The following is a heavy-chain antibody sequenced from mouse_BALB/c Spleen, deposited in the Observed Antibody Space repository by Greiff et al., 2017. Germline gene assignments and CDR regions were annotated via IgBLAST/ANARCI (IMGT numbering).Heavy chain of an antibody. CDR2: ILPGSGST. Sequence: VQLQQSGAELMKPGASVKISCKATGYTFSSYWIEWVKQRPGHGLEWIGEILPGSGSTNYNEKFKGKATFTADTSSNTAYMQLSSLTSEDSAVYYCTRWDDGYYRFAYWGQGTLVTVSA. CDR1: GYTFSSYW. V-gene: IGHV1-9*01. D-gene: IGHD2-3*01. CDR3: TRWDDGYYRFAY. J-gene: IGHJ3*01.